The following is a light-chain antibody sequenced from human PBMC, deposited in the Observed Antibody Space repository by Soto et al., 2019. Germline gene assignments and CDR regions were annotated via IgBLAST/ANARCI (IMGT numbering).Light chain of an antibody. CDR3: KQVKRYPRT. J-gene: IGKJ4*01. Sequence: DIHLTQSPSSLYASVGDRVTITCRASQAITNNLAWYQQKPGNPPKLLIYEESTQHSGVTSIFSGRNVGTQFILTIDSLQTEDFATYSLKQVKRYPRTIGGGTKVEIK. V-gene: IGKV1-9*01. CDR2: EES. CDR1: QAITNN.